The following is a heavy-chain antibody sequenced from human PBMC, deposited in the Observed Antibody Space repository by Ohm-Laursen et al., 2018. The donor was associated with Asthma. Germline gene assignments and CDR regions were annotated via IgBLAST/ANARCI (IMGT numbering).Heavy chain of an antibody. CDR1: GGPFSTSV. Sequence: SVKVSCKSLGGPFSTSVFGWVRQAPGQGLEWLGGLNSVFGTSTYAQKFHDRFTITADEYTGTVNMTLSSLTSEDTAVYYCARKAGSCIVSTCYSLDFWGQGTLVTVSS. CDR2: LNSVFGTS. V-gene: IGHV1-69*13. D-gene: IGHD2-15*01. J-gene: IGHJ4*02. CDR3: ARKAGSCIVSTCYSLDF.